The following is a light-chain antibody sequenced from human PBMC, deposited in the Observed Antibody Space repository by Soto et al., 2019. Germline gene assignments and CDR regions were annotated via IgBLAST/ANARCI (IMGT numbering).Light chain of an antibody. V-gene: IGLV2-23*01. J-gene: IGLJ1*01. Sequence: QSALTQHASVSGSPGQSITISCTGTSSDVGSYNLVSWYQQHPGIAPKLMIYEDSKRPSGVSNRFSGSKSGNTASLTISGLQAEDEADYYCCSYADTSTYVFGTGTKVTVL. CDR2: EDS. CDR3: CSYADTSTYV. CDR1: SSDVGSYNL.